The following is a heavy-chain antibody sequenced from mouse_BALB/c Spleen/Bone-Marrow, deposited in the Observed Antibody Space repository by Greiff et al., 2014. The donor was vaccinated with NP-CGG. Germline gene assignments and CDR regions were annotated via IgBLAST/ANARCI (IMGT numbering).Heavy chain of an antibody. CDR1: GSTFTNYT. Sequence: VQLQQSGAELARPGASVQMSCKASGSTFTNYTMHWIKQRPGQGLEWIGYINPSSGYTNYNQKFKVKATLTADESSSTAYMQLSSLTSEASAVYYCARGHYGSSYSAVDYWGQGTSVTVSS. J-gene: IGHJ4*01. V-gene: IGHV1-4*01. CDR2: INPSSGYT. D-gene: IGHD1-1*01. CDR3: ARGHYGSSYSAVDY.